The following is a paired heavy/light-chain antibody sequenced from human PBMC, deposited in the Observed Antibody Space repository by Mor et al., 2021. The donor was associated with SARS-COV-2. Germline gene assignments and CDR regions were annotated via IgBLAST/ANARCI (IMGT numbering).Light chain of an antibody. CDR1: QDISNY. Sequence: DIQMTQSPSSVSASVGDRVTITCRASQDISNYLAWFQLIPGKPPKSLIYASSNLQTGVPSKFSGSGSGTDFTLTISSLQPGDVATYYCQQYDTYPYTFGQGTKVEIK. J-gene: IGKJ2*01. CDR2: ASS. CDR3: QQYDTYPYT. V-gene: IGKV1-16*02.
Heavy chain of an antibody. D-gene: IGHD6-6*01. CDR1: GFTFSNFA. J-gene: IGHJ4*02. CDR3: ARSLRERSSSYYFDY. V-gene: IGHV3-30*17. CDR2: ISSDGSNT. Sequence: QVQLVESGGGVVQPGGSLRLSCAASGFTFSNFAVHWVRVAPGKGLEWVAVISSDGSNTYHADSVKGRFTISRDNFKNTLFLQMNSLRTDDTALYYCARSLRERSSSYYFDYWGQGTLVTVSS.